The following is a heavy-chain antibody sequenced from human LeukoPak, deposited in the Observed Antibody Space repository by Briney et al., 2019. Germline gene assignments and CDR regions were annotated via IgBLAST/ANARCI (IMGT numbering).Heavy chain of an antibody. V-gene: IGHV4-59*08. CDR3: ARWGYPFGTFDP. J-gene: IGHJ5*02. CDR1: GGSISSYY. D-gene: IGHD3-16*01. CDR2: IYYSGST. Sequence: SETLSLTCTVSGGSISSYYWSWIRQPPGKGLEWIGYIYYSGSTNYNPSLKSRVTISVDTSKNQFSLKLSSVTAADTAVYYRARWGYPFGTFDPWGQGTLVTVSS.